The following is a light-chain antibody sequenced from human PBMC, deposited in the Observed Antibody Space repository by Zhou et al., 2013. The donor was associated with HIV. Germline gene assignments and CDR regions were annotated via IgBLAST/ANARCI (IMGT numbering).Light chain of an antibody. CDR1: QSLLYSNGNNY. V-gene: IGKV2-28*01. CDR2: LGS. Sequence: DIVLTQSPLSLPVTPGEPASMSCRSSQSLLYSNGNNYLDWYLQKPGQSPQLLMYLGSSRASGVPDRFSGSGSGTDFTLKISRVEAEDVGVYYCMQALQAPYSFGQGTKLEIK. CDR3: MQALQAPYS. J-gene: IGKJ2*03.